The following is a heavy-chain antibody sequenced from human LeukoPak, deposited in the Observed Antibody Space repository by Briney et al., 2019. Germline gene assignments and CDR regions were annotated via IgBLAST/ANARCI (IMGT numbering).Heavy chain of an antibody. J-gene: IGHJ3*02. V-gene: IGHV4-30-4*08. CDR3: ASSRRYYYGSSGYYAFDI. D-gene: IGHD3-22*01. CDR1: GGSISSGDYY. CDR2: IYYSGST. Sequence: SETLSLTSTVSGGSISSGDYYWSWIRQPPGKGLEWIGYIYYSGSTYYNPSLKSRVTISVDTSKIHFSLKLSSVTAADTALYYCASSRRYYYGSSGYYAFDIWGQGTMVTVSS.